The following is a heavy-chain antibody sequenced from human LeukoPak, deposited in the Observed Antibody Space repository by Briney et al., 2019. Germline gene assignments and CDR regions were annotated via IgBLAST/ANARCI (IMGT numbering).Heavy chain of an antibody. CDR3: ARDSEEKIWGNLYGDPVWFDP. Sequence: RGSLRLSCAASGLTFDDYGMSWVRQAPGKGLEWVSGITWNGGSTGYADTVKGRFTISRDNAKNPLYLEMSSLRAEETTWDYCARDSEEKIWGNLYGDPVWFDPLGQGTLVTVSS. D-gene: IGHD4-17*01. V-gene: IGHV3-20*04. J-gene: IGHJ5*02. CDR2: ITWNGGST. CDR1: GLTFDDYG.